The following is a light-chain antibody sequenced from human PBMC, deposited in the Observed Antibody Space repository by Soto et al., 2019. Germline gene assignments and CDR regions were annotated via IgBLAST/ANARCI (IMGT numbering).Light chain of an antibody. CDR2: GAS. Sequence: EIVMTQSPGTLSVSPGERATLSCRASQSVSSNLAWYQQKPGQAPRLLIYGASTRATGIPARFSGSGSGTEFTLTISSLQSEDFAVYYCQQYNNWSTTFGQGTKVEIK. CDR1: QSVSSN. V-gene: IGKV3-15*01. CDR3: QQYNNWSTT. J-gene: IGKJ1*01.